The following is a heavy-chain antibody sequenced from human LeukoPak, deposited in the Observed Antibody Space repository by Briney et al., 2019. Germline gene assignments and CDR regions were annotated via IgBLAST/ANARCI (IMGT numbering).Heavy chain of an antibody. CDR1: GGSICSYY. D-gene: IGHD3-22*01. V-gene: IGHV4-59*01. CDR2: SYYSGST. J-gene: IGHJ2*01. Sequence: SETLSDTCTEPGGSICSYYWCWMWQPPGEGLGWIGYSYYSGSTNNNPSLKSRVTISVDTSKNQFSLKLSSVTAADTAVYYCARDRIDSIVRYFDLWGRGTLVTVSS. CDR3: ARDRIDSIVRYFDL.